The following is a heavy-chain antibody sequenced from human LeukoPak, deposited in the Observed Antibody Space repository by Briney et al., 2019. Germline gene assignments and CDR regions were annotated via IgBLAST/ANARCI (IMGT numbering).Heavy chain of an antibody. V-gene: IGHV3-53*01. CDR1: GFTVSSNY. Sequence: GGSLRLSCAASGFTVSSNYMSWVRQAPGKGLEWVSVIYSGGSTYYADAVKGRFTISRDNSKNTLYLQMNSLRAEDTAVYYCASSDCGGDCYSPAYYYYYYYMDVWGKGTTVTVSS. CDR2: IYSGGST. CDR3: ASSDCGGDCYSPAYYYYYYYMDV. D-gene: IGHD2-21*02. J-gene: IGHJ6*03.